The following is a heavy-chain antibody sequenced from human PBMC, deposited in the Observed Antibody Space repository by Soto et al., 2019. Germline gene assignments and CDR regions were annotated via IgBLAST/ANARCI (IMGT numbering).Heavy chain of an antibody. CDR2: VYYTGTT. CDR3: ARDTVLTGMFDF. V-gene: IGHV4-59*01. D-gene: IGHD4-17*01. Sequence: XETLSLTCAVSGGSIGSYHWSWVRQPPGKGLDWIASVYYTGTTNYNPSLGSRVTISIDAPGNRFSMEITSVTAADTAIYYCARDTVLTGMFDFWGQGALVPSP. CDR1: GGSIGSYH. J-gene: IGHJ4*02.